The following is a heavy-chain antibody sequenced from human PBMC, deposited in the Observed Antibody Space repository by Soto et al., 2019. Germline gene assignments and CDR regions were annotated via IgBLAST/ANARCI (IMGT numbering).Heavy chain of an antibody. CDR2: IYYSGST. V-gene: IGHV4-59*01. D-gene: IGHD3-10*01. CDR1: GGSISSYY. Sequence: PSETLSLTCTVSGGSISSYYWSWIRQPPGKGLEWIGYIYYSGSTNYNPSLKSRVTISVDTSKNQFSLKLSSVTAADTAVYYCARGGSGSYPPYYFDYWGQGTLVTVSS. CDR3: ARGGSGSYPPYYFDY. J-gene: IGHJ4*02.